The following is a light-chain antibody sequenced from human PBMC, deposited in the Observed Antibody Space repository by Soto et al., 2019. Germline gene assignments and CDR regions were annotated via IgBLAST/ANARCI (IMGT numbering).Light chain of an antibody. V-gene: IGKV1-9*01. CDR1: QGISSY. CDR2: AAS. J-gene: IGKJ3*01. Sequence: IQLTQSPSSLSASVGDRVTITCRASQGISSYLAWYQQKPGKAPKLLIYAASTLQSGVPSRFSGNASGTDFNLTISSLQPEDFATYYCKQLNSYPRDFTFGPGTKVDIK. CDR3: KQLNSYPRDFT.